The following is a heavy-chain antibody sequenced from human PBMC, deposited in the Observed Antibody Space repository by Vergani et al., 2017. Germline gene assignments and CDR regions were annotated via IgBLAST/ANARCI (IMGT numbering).Heavy chain of an antibody. Sequence: EVQLLESGGSLKQPGGSVRLSCAASGFTFSTYAMHWVRQAPGKGLEWVSGINNNGGSTYYADSVKGRFTISRDNSKNTLYLQMTDLRAEDTATYYCAKVCCGTNCPYGVGAFDVWGHGTMVTVSS. V-gene: IGHV3-23*01. J-gene: IGHJ3*01. CDR2: INNNGGST. CDR3: AKVCCGTNCPYGVGAFDV. CDR1: GFTFSTYA. D-gene: IGHD1-26*01.